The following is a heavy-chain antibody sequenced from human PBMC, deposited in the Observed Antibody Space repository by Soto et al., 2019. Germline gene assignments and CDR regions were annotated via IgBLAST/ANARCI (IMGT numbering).Heavy chain of an antibody. V-gene: IGHV1-18*01. CDR2: ISAYNGNT. CDR1: GYTFTSYG. CDR3: ARDGPDIAAAGKDY. J-gene: IGHJ4*02. Sequence: QVQLVQSGAEVKKPGASVKVSCKASGYTFTSYGISWVRQAPGQGLEWMGCISAYNGNTNYAQKLQGRVTMNTVTSTSTACMELRRLRSDDTAVYYWARDGPDIAAAGKDYWGQVTLVTVAS. D-gene: IGHD6-13*01.